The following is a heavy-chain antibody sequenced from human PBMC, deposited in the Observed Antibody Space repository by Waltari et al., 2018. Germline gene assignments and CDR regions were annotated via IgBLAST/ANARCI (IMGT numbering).Heavy chain of an antibody. V-gene: IGHV4-59*01. CDR2: IYYSGST. D-gene: IGHD2-15*01. Sequence: QVQLQESGPGLVKPSETLSLTCTVSGGSISSYYWSWIRQPPGKGLEWIGYIYYSGSTNYNPSLKSRVTISVDTSKNQFSLKLSSVTAADTAVYYCARDLGDCSGGSCLGWFDPWGQGTLVTVSS. CDR3: ARDLGDCSGGSCLGWFDP. CDR1: GGSISSYY. J-gene: IGHJ5*02.